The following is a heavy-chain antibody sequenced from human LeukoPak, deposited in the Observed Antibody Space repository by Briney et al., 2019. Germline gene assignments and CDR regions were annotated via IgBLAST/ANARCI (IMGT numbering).Heavy chain of an antibody. CDR3: ARGPFVLRYFDWLVDY. D-gene: IGHD3-9*01. CDR1: GYTFTGYY. J-gene: IGHJ4*02. V-gene: IGHV1-2*02. Sequence: GASVKVSCKASGYTFTGYYMHWVRQAPGQGLEWMGWINPNSGGTNYAQKFQGRVTTTRDTSISTAYMELSRLRSDDTAVYYCARGPFVLRYFDWLVDYWGQGTLVTVSS. CDR2: INPNSGGT.